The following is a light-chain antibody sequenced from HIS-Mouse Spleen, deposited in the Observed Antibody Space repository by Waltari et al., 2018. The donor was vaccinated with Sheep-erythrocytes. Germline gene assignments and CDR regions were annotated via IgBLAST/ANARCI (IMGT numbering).Light chain of an antibody. CDR1: PGISSA. V-gene: IGKV1D-13*01. Sequence: AIQLTQSPSSLSASVGDRVTLTCRASPGISSALAWYQQKPGKAPKLLIYDASSLESGVPSRFSGSGSGTDFTLTISSLQPEDFATYYCQQFNNYPRTFGQGTKVEIK. CDR3: QQFNNYPRT. CDR2: DAS. J-gene: IGKJ1*01.